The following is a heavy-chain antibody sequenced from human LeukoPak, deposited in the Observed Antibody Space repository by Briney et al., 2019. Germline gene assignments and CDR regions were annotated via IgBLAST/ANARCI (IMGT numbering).Heavy chain of an antibody. J-gene: IGHJ6*02. CDR3: AKGRHSYYGMDV. Sequence: SQTLSLTCAIYGDSASTNGAAWNWIRQSPGGGLEWLGRTSYRSKWFNEYAVFVKSRITINPDTSKNQFSLQLNSVTPEDTAVYYCAKGRHSYYGMDVWGQGTLVTVSS. CDR1: GDSASTNGAA. CDR2: TSYRSKWFN. V-gene: IGHV6-1*01.